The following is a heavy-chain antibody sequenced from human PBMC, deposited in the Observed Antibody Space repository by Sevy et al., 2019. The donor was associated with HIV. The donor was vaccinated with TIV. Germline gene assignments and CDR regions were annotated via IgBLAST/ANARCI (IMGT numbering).Heavy chain of an antibody. CDR2: IWYDGSNK. J-gene: IGHJ6*03. V-gene: IGHV3-33*01. Sequence: GGSLRLSCAASGFTFSSYGMHWVRQAPGKGLEWVAVIWYDGSNKYYADSVKGRFTISRDNSKNTLYLQMNSLRAEDMAVYYCARGAGNYYYYYMDVWGKGTTVTVSS. CDR3: ARGAGNYYYYYMDV. CDR1: GFTFSSYG.